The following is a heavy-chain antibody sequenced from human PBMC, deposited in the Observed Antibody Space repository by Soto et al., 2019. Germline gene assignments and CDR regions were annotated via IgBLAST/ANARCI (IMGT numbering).Heavy chain of an antibody. J-gene: IGHJ6*04. D-gene: IGHD6-6*01. CDR1: GFTFSSYW. CDR2: IKQDGSEE. CDR3: AREIAARL. Sequence: GGSLRLSCAASGFTFSSYWMSWFRQAPGKGLEWVANIKQDGSEENYVDSVKGRFTISRDNAKNALYLQMHSLRGEHTAVYYCAREIAARLWGKGTTVTVSS. V-gene: IGHV3-7*01.